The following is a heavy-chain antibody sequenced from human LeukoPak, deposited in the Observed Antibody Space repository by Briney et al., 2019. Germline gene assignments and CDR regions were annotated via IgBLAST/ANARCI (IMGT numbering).Heavy chain of an antibody. CDR1: GFTFSSYS. J-gene: IGHJ4*02. CDR3: AKDPNPTLLWFVESADY. D-gene: IGHD3-10*01. Sequence: GGSLRLSCAASGFTFSSYSMNWVRQAPGKGLEWVSSISSSSSYIYHADSVKGRLTISRDNAKNSLYLQMNSLRAEDTAVYYCAKDPNPTLLWFVESADYWGQGTLVTVSS. V-gene: IGHV3-21*04. CDR2: ISSSSSYI.